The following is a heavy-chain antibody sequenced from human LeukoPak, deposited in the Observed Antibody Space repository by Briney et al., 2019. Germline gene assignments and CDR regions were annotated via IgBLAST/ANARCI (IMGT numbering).Heavy chain of an antibody. Sequence: SQTLSLTCTVSGGSISSGGYYWGWNRQPPGKGLKWIGYIYHSGSTYYNPSLKSRVTISVDTSKNQFSLKLSSVTAADTAVYYCARAIAAAGTHFDYWGQGTLVTVSS. CDR2: IYHSGST. CDR1: GGSISSGGYY. J-gene: IGHJ4*02. CDR3: ARAIAAAGTHFDY. D-gene: IGHD6-13*01. V-gene: IGHV4-30-2*02.